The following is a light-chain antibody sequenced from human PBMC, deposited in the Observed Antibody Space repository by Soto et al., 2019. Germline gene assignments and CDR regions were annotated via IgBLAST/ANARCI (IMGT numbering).Light chain of an antibody. CDR1: QSISSW. J-gene: IGKJ1*01. CDR3: QHYNSYSGT. CDR2: DAS. V-gene: IGKV1-5*01. Sequence: DIQMTQSPSTLSASVGDRVTITCRASQSISSWLAWYQQKPGKAPKVLIYDASSLESGVPSRFSGSGSGTEFTLTISSRRPDDFATYYCQHYNSYSGTFGQGTKVEIK.